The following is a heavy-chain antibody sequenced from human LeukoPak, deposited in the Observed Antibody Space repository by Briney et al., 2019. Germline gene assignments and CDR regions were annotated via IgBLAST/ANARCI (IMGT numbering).Heavy chain of an antibody. Sequence: SETLSLTCTVSGSSISSYYWSWIRQPPGKGLEWIGYIYYSGSTNYNPSLKSRVTISVDTSKNQFSLKLSSVTAADTAVYYCARGRIAVAGLVYWGQGTLVTVSS. D-gene: IGHD6-19*01. CDR2: IYYSGST. V-gene: IGHV4-59*01. CDR3: ARGRIAVAGLVY. CDR1: GSSISSYY. J-gene: IGHJ4*02.